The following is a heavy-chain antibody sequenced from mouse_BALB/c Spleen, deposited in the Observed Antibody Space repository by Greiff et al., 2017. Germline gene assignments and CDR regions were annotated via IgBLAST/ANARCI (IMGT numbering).Heavy chain of an antibody. V-gene: IGHV2-6-7*01. CDR1: GFSLTGYG. D-gene: IGHD2-2*01. Sequence: QVQLKESGPGLVAPSQSLSITCTVSGFSLTGYGVNWVRQPPGKGLEWLGMIWGDGSTDYNSALKSRLSISKDNSKSQVFLKMNSLQTDDTARYYCARGGGYDGFAYWGQGTLVTVSA. CDR2: IWGDGST. J-gene: IGHJ3*01. CDR3: ARGGGYDGFAY.